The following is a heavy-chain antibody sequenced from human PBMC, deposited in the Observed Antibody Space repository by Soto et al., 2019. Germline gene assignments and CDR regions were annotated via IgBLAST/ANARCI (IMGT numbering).Heavy chain of an antibody. J-gene: IGHJ4*02. CDR3: ANGPGTYAEFDC. CDR2: ISGSDGSI. Sequence: EVRMLEAGGGLVQRGGSLRLSCAASGFTFSSYAMSWVCQAPGKGLEWVSAISGSDGSIFYADAVKCRFTISRDDSKSTLYLQMNSLGADDTAVYYYANGPGTYAEFDCWGQGTLVTVSS. CDR1: GFTFSSYA. D-gene: IGHD1-26*01. V-gene: IGHV3-23*01.